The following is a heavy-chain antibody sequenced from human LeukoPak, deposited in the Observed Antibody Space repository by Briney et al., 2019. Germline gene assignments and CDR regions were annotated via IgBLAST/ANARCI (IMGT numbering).Heavy chain of an antibody. Sequence: PSETLSLTCTVSVGSISSGDYYWTWIRQSPAKVLEWIWYIYYSGSTNYNPSLKSRVTISVDTSKNQFSLKLSSVTAADTAVYYCARVPGPLYCSSTSCYSFDYWGQGTLVTVSS. V-gene: IGHV4-61*08. J-gene: IGHJ4*02. CDR1: VGSISSGDYY. D-gene: IGHD2-2*02. CDR3: ARVPGPLYCSSTSCYSFDY. CDR2: IYYSGST.